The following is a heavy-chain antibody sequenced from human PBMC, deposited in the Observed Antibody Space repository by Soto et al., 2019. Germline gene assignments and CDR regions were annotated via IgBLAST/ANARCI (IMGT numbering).Heavy chain of an antibody. J-gene: IGHJ4*02. CDR2: ISYDGSNK. Sequence: PGGSLRLSCAASGFTFSSYGMHWVRQAPGKGLEWVAVISYDGSNKYYADSVKGRFTISRDNSKNTLYLQMNSLRAEDTAVYYCATADYGDSSLDYWGQGTLVTVSS. CDR3: ATADYGDSSLDY. D-gene: IGHD4-17*01. CDR1: GFTFSSYG. V-gene: IGHV3-30*03.